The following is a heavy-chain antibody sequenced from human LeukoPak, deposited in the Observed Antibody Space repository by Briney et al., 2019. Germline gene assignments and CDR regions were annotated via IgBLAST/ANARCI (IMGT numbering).Heavy chain of an antibody. D-gene: IGHD4-23*01. Sequence: SETLSLTCTLSGGSISSSSYYWSWIRQHPGKGLEWIGYTNFSGSTDYNPSLKSRVTISVDTSKNQFSLKLSSVTAADTAVYYCARDYYGGNPGYYFEYWGQGTLVTVSS. CDR2: TNFSGST. J-gene: IGHJ4*02. CDR3: ARDYYGGNPGYYFEY. CDR1: GGSISSSSYY. V-gene: IGHV4-31*03.